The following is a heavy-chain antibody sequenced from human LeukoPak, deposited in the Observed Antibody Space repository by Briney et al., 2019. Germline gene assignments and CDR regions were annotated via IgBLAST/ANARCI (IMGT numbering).Heavy chain of an antibody. CDR2: ISHDGNNK. D-gene: IGHD4-17*01. V-gene: IGHV3-30-3*01. J-gene: IGHJ4*02. CDR1: GFTFSSNV. Sequence: GGSLRLSCAASGFTFSSNVMHWVRQAPGKGLEWVAAISHDGNNKYNADSVKGRFTISRDNSKNTLYLQMNSLKIEDTAVYYCARVSHHLRCEDYWGQGTLVTVSS. CDR3: ARVSHHLRCEDY.